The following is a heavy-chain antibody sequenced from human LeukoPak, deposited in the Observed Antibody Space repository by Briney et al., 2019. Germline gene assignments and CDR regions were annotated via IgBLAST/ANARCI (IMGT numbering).Heavy chain of an antibody. CDR1: GGTFSSYA. CDR3: ARVVIDFGVVIPHYSPNYYYGMDV. CDR2: IIPIFGTA. D-gene: IGHD3-3*01. J-gene: IGHJ6*02. Sequence: GASVKVSCKASGGTFSSYAISWVRQAPGQGLEWMVGIIPIFGTANYAQKFQGRVTITADESTSTAYMELSSLRSEDTAVYYCARVVIDFGVVIPHYSPNYYYGMDVWGQGTTVTVSS. V-gene: IGHV1-69*13.